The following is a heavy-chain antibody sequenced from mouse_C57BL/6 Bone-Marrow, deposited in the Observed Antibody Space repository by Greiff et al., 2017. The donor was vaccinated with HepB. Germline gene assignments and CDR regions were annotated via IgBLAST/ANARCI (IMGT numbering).Heavy chain of an antibody. CDR2: INPYNGGT. CDR1: GYTFTDYY. CDR3: ARSYYDYDDGAWIAY. J-gene: IGHJ3*01. D-gene: IGHD2-4*01. V-gene: IGHV1-19*01. Sequence: VQLQQSGPVLVKPGASVKMSCKASGYTFTDYYMNWVKQSHGKSLEWIGVINPYNGGTSYNQKFKGKATLTVDKSSSTAYMELNSLTSEDSAVYYCARSYYDYDDGAWIAYWGQGTLVTVSA.